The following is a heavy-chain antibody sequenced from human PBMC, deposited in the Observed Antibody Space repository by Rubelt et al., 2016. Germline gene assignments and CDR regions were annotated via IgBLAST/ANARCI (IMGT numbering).Heavy chain of an antibody. CDR1: GFTVSSNY. V-gene: IGHV3-74*02. CDR3: ARGQYYGMDV. CDR2: INSDGSIT. J-gene: IGHJ6*02. Sequence: EVQLVESGGGLIQPGGSLRLSCAASGFTVSSNYMSWVRQAPGKGLEWVSRINSDGSITSYADSVKGRFTISRDNAKNTLYLQMNSLRAEDTAVYYCARGQYYGMDVWGQGTTVTVSS.